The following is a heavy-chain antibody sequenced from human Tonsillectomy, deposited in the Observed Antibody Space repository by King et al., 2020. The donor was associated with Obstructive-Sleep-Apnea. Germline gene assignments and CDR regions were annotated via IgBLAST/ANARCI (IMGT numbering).Heavy chain of an antibody. D-gene: IGHD4-17*01. J-gene: IGHJ4*02. V-gene: IGHV4-34*01. CDR1: GGSFSDYY. CDR3: ASLMVTTGDY. Sequence: VQLQQWGAGLLKPSETLSLTCAVYGGSFSDYYWSWIRQPPGKGLEWIGEINHSGGTNYNPSLKSRVNISVDTSKNHFSLRLSSVTAADTAVYYCASLMVTTGDYWGQGTLVTVSS. CDR2: INHSGGT.